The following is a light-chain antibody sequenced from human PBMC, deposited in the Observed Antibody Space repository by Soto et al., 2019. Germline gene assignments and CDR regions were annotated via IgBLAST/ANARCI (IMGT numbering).Light chain of an antibody. Sequence: DIQMTQSPSTLSGSVGDRVTITCRASQTISSWLAWYQQKPGKAPKLLIYKASTLKSGVPSRFSGSGSGTEFTLTISSLQPEDFATYYCQQVNSYPLTFGGGTRVEIK. CDR2: KAS. CDR1: QTISSW. CDR3: QQVNSYPLT. J-gene: IGKJ4*01. V-gene: IGKV1-5*03.